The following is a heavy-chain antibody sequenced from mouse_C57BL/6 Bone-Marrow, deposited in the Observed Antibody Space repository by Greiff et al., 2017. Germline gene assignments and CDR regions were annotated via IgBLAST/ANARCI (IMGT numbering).Heavy chain of an antibody. V-gene: IGHV8-8*01. Sequence: QVTLKVSGPGLLKPSQSLSMSCSFSGFSLSTFGLGVGWIRQPSGKGLEWLAHIWWDDDNYYNQAMKSRHTISKDTSKNQVILKIAHVDAADTATYYGARIRADAYYVCWDFDVWGTGTAVTVSS. CDR2: IWWDDDN. CDR1: GFSLSTFGLG. D-gene: IGHD2-3*01. J-gene: IGHJ1*03. CDR3: ARIRADAYYVCWDFDV.